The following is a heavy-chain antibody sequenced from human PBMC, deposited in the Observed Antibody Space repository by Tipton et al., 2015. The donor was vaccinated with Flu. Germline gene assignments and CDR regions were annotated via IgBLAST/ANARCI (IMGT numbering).Heavy chain of an antibody. Sequence: QVQLVQSGAEVKKPGSSVKVSCKASGGTFSSYSISWVRQAPGQGLEWMGRIIPISGIVSHAQKFQGRVIITAGESTSTVYMELSSLRFEDTAVYYCARHETYADILSGPFDNWGQGTLVTVSS. CDR2: IIPISGIV. V-gene: IGHV1-69*18. CDR1: GGTFSSYS. D-gene: IGHD3-9*01. CDR3: ARHETYADILSGPFDN. J-gene: IGHJ4*02.